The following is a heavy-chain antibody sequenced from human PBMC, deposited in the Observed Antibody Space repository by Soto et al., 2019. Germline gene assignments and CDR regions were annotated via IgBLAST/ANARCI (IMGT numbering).Heavy chain of an antibody. Sequence: SETLSLTCAVYGGSFSGYYWSWIRQPPGKGLEWIGEINHSGSTNYNPSLKSRVTISVDTSKNQFSLKLSSVTAADTAVYYCARLAAAGTHQYYYYGMDVWGQGTTVTVSS. CDR1: GGSFSGYY. D-gene: IGHD6-13*01. V-gene: IGHV4-34*01. CDR2: INHSGST. J-gene: IGHJ6*02. CDR3: ARLAAAGTHQYYYYGMDV.